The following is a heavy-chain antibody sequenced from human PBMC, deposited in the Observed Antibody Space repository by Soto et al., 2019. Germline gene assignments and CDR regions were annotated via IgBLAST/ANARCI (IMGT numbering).Heavy chain of an antibody. CDR1: GFTFSSYG. V-gene: IGHV3-30*18. J-gene: IGHJ6*02. D-gene: IGHD1-26*01. CDR2: ISYDGSNK. CDR3: AKDQGGATTIYYGMDV. Sequence: GGSLRLSCAASGFTFSSYGMHWVRQAPGKGLEWVAVISYDGSNKYYADSVKGRFTISRDNSKNTLYLQMNSLRAEDTAVYYCAKDQGGATTIYYGMDVWGQGTTVTVSS.